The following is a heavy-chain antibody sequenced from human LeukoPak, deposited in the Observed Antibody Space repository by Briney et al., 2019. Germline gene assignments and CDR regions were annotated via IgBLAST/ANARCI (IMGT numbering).Heavy chain of an antibody. J-gene: IGHJ4*02. CDR1: GFTFSSYA. D-gene: IGHD3-16*02. CDR3: AKDHWGSYRSPMVY. CDR2: ISGSGGST. Sequence: GGSLRLSCAASGFTFSSYAMSWVRQAPGKGLEWVSAISGSGGSTYYADSVTGRFTISRDNSKNTLYLQMNSLRAEDTAVYYCAKDHWGSYRSPMVYWGQGTLVTVSS. V-gene: IGHV3-23*01.